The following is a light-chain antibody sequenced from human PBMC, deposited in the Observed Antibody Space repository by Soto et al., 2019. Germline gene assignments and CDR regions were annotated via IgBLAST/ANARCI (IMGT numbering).Light chain of an antibody. V-gene: IGKV1-27*01. CDR2: ATS. CDR1: QGIAPY. Sequence: DVQMTQSPSSLSAFVGDRVTITCRASQGIAPYLAWFQQKPGKVPKLLIYATSTLQSGVPSRFSGSGSGTDFTPTINSLQPEDVGTSYCQKYNSAPLTFGGGTKVDIK. J-gene: IGKJ4*01. CDR3: QKYNSAPLT.